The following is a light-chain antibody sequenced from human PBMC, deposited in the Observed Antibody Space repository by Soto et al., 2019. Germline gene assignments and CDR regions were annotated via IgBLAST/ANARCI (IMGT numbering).Light chain of an antibody. Sequence: QSVLTQPPSASGTPGQRVTISCSGSNSNIGNNYVFWYQQVPGTAPKVVTYRNNQRPSGVPDRFSSSRSGTSASLAINGLRSEDEADYYCAAWDDTLSGVIFGGGTKLTVL. J-gene: IGLJ2*01. CDR1: NSNIGNNY. V-gene: IGLV1-47*01. CDR2: RNN. CDR3: AAWDDTLSGVI.